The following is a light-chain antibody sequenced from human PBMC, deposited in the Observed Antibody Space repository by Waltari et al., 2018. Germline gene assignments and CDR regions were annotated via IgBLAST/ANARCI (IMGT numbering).Light chain of an antibody. V-gene: IGKV1-8*01. CDR2: AAS. J-gene: IGKJ1*01. CDR1: QGISSY. CDR3: QQYYSYPPWT. Sequence: AIRMTQSPSSLSASTGDRVTITCRASQGISSYLAWYQQKPGKAPKLLIYAASTLQSGIASRFSGSGSGTDFTLTISCLQSEDFATYYCQQYYSYPPWTFGQGTKVEIK.